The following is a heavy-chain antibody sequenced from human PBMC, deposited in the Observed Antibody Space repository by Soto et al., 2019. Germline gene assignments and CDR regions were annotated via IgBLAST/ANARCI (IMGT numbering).Heavy chain of an antibody. D-gene: IGHD3-22*01. CDR1: GGSISSGGYY. CDR2: IYYSGST. Sequence: PSETLSLTCTVSGGSISSGGYYWSWIRQHPGKGLEWIGYIYYSGSTYYNPSLKSRVTISVDTSKNQFSLKLSSVTAADTAVYYCARGSYYDSSGYYLFGYFDYWGQGTLVTVSS. J-gene: IGHJ4*02. V-gene: IGHV4-31*03. CDR3: ARGSYYDSSGYYLFGYFDY.